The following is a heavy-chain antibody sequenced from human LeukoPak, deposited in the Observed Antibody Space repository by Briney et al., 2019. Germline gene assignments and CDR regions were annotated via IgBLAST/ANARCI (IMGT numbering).Heavy chain of an antibody. CDR1: GFTSSSNA. CDR3: AQSGGMDV. Sequence: GGSLRLSCAASGFTSSSNAMYWVRQAPGKGLMWVSSINSDGSTTRNADSVKGRFTISRDNAKRMLYLQMNSLRADDTAVYYCAQSGGMDVWGQGTTVTVSS. CDR2: INSDGSTT. V-gene: IGHV3-74*01. J-gene: IGHJ6*02. D-gene: IGHD3-10*01.